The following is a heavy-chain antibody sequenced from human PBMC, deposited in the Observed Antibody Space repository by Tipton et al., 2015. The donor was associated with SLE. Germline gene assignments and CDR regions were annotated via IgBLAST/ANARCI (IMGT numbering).Heavy chain of an antibody. V-gene: IGHV4-39*07. CDR2: ITNNGNT. Sequence: TLSLTCTVSGGSISGSNYYWDWIRQPPGKGPEWIGRITNNGNTYYIPSLQSRVTISIDTSKNQFSLKLTAVTAADTAMYYCSRTSFAASRDFWGQGTLVTVSS. J-gene: IGHJ4*02. D-gene: IGHD6-25*01. CDR1: GGSISGSNYY. CDR3: SRTSFAASRDF.